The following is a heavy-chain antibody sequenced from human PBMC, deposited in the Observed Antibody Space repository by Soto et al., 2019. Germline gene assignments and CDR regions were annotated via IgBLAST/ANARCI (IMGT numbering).Heavy chain of an antibody. CDR1: GYTFTGYY. D-gene: IGHD1-26*01. CDR2: IGPESGAT. CDR3: GRGRSGQIVVFY. J-gene: IGHJ4*02. V-gene: IGHV1-2*02. Sequence: GASVKVSFKASGYTFTGYYVHWVRQAPGQGLEWMGEIGPESGATRYAQRFQGRVTMTRDMSITTVYMELNNLSPDDTAVYYCGRGRSGQIVVFYWGQGTTVTVSS.